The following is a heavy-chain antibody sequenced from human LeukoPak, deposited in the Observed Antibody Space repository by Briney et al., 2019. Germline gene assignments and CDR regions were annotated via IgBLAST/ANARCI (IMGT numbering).Heavy chain of an antibody. D-gene: IGHD5-24*01. CDR2: IYYSGST. CDR3: ARDGGRWLPVGYFDY. J-gene: IGHJ4*02. CDR1: GGSISSSSYY. Sequence: SETLSLTCTVSGGSISSSSYYWGWFRQPPGKGLEWFGSIYYSGSTYYNPSLKSRVTISVDTSKNQFSLKLSSVTAADTAVYYCARDGGRWLPVGYFDYWGQGTLVTVSS. V-gene: IGHV4-39*07.